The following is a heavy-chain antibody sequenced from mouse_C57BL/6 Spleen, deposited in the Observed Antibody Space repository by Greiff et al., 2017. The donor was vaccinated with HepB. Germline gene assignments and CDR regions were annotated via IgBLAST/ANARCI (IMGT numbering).Heavy chain of an antibody. V-gene: IGHV1-55*01. Sequence: VQLQQPGAELVKPGASVKMSCKASGYTFTSYWITWVKQRPGQGLEWIGDIYPGSGSTNYNEKFKSKATLTVDTSSSTAYMQLSSLTSEDSAFYYGCRGIYYDYDEGFDDWGQGTTLTVSS. CDR2: IYPGSGST. CDR1: GYTFTSYW. CDR3: CRGIYYDYDEGFDD. D-gene: IGHD2-4*01. J-gene: IGHJ2*01.